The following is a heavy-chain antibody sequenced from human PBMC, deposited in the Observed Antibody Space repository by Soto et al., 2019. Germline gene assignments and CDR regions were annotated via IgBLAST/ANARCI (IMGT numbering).Heavy chain of an antibody. D-gene: IGHD1-26*01. Sequence: QVQLVESGGGVVQPGRSLRLSCAASGFTFSSYGMHWVRQAPGKWLEWVAVISSDGSDKHYADSVKGRFTISRDNSKNTLNLQMNSLRAEDTAVYYCAKDFTVGAADYYFDYWGQGTLVTVSS. V-gene: IGHV3-30*18. CDR2: ISSDGSDK. J-gene: IGHJ4*02. CDR3: AKDFTVGAADYYFDY. CDR1: GFTFSSYG.